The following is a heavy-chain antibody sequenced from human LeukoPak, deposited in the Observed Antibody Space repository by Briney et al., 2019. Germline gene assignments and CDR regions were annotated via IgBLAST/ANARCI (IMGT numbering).Heavy chain of an antibody. D-gene: IGHD4-17*01. J-gene: IGHJ4*02. Sequence: GGSLRLSCAASGFTFSDYWMSWVRQAPGKGLEWVANIKQGGSEKYYVDSVQGRFTISRDNAKNSLYLQMNSMRAEDTAVYYCAREPYAEEFDYWGQGTLVTVSS. CDR1: GFTFSDYW. CDR3: AREPYAEEFDY. V-gene: IGHV3-7*04. CDR2: IKQGGSEK.